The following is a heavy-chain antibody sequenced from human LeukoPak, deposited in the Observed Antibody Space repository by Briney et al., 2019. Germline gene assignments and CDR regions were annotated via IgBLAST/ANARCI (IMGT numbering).Heavy chain of an antibody. J-gene: IGHJ3*02. CDR3: ARSLYGVNYGDAFDI. CDR1: GFTFSSYS. CDR2: ISSSSSYI. V-gene: IGHV3-21*01. D-gene: IGHD4-23*01. Sequence: PGGSLRLSCAASGFTFSSYSMNWVAQAPGRGLEWVSSISSSSSYIYYADSVKGRFTISRDNAKNSLYLQMNSLRAEDTAVYYCARSLYGVNYGDAFDIWGQGTMVTVSS.